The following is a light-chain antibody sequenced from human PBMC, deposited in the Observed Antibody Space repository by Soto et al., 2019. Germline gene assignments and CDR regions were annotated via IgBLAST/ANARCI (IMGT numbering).Light chain of an antibody. J-gene: IGKJ4*01. V-gene: IGKV3-11*01. CDR2: DAS. CDR3: QQRINWPLT. Sequence: EIVLTQSPATLSLSPGERATLSCRASQSVSSYLAWYQQKPGQAPRLLIYDASNRATGIPARFSGSGSGTDFTLPISSLEPEDFAVYYCQQRINWPLTFVGGTKVEIK. CDR1: QSVSSY.